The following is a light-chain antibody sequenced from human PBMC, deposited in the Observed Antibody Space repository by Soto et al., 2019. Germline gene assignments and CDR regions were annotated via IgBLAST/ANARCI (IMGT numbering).Light chain of an antibody. CDR3: QQYGFPPQT. J-gene: IGKJ1*01. CDR2: DVS. V-gene: IGKV3-20*01. Sequence: PGQKVTLSFRASESIRSHNLAWYQQQTGQTPRLLIYDVSKRDTGVPDRFSGSGSATDFTLTISRLEPEDFEVYYCQQYGFPPQTFGQGTKVDIK. CDR1: ESIRSHN.